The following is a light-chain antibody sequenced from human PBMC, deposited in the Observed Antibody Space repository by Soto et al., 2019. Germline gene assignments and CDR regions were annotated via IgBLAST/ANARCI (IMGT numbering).Light chain of an antibody. CDR3: QQNNNWPRT. CDR1: QSVSSN. V-gene: IGKV3-15*01. CDR2: GAS. J-gene: IGKJ1*01. Sequence: EIVMTQSPATLSVSPGERATLSCRASQSVSSNLAWYQQKPGQAPRLLIYGASTRATAIPATFSGSGSGTEFTLTISSLQSEDFAVYYCQQNNNWPRTFGQGTKV.